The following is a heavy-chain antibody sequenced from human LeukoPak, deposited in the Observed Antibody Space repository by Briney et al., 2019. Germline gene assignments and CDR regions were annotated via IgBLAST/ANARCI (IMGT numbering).Heavy chain of an antibody. CDR1: GYTFTNFE. Sequence: GASVKVSCEASGYTFTNFEVNWVRQAAGQGLEWMGWMNPNSGNSGFAQKFQGRVTITSDNSISTAYMEVSGLTPDDTAVYFCARVAPQWLAPIDYWGQGTLVIVSS. CDR2: MNPNSGNS. J-gene: IGHJ4*02. D-gene: IGHD6-19*01. CDR3: ARVAPQWLAPIDY. V-gene: IGHV1-8*03.